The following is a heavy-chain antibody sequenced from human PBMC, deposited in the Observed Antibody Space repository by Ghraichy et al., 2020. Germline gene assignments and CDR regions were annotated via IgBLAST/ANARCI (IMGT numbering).Heavy chain of an antibody. Sequence: GESLNISCAASGFTFSDYYMSWIRQAPGKGLEWVSYISGTGSTIYYADSVKGRFTISRDNAKNSLYLQMNSLRAEDAAVYYCARRGRSGYLYYFDYWGQGTLVTVSS. D-gene: IGHD3-22*01. CDR3: ARRGRSGYLYYFDY. V-gene: IGHV3-11*01. J-gene: IGHJ4*02. CDR1: GFTFSDYY. CDR2: ISGTGSTI.